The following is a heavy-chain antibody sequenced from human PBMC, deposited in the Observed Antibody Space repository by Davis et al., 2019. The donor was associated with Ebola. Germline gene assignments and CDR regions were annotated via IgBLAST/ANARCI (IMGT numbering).Heavy chain of an antibody. CDR3: ARDGSSTTVVSGYYYGMDV. CDR2: ISSSSSYI. Sequence: GESLKISCAASGFTFSSYSMNWVRQAPGKGLEWVSSISSSSSYIYYADSVKGRFTISRDNAKNPLYLQMNSLRAEDTAVYYCARDGSSTTVVSGYYYGMDVWGQGTTVTVSS. D-gene: IGHD2-2*01. J-gene: IGHJ6*02. CDR1: GFTFSSYS. V-gene: IGHV3-21*01.